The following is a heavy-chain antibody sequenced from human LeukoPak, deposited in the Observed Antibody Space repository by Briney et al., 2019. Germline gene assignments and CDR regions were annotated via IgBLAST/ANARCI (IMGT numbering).Heavy chain of an antibody. D-gene: IGHD3-16*01. Sequence: GSLRLSCAASGFTFSSYAMSWVRQAPGKGLEWVSAISGSGGSTYYADSVKGRFTIPRDNSKNTLYLQMNSLRAEDTAVCYCAKDLPETFYTYYFDYWGQGTLVTVSS. V-gene: IGHV3-23*01. CDR2: ISGSGGST. J-gene: IGHJ4*02. CDR1: GFTFSSYA. CDR3: AKDLPETFYTYYFDY.